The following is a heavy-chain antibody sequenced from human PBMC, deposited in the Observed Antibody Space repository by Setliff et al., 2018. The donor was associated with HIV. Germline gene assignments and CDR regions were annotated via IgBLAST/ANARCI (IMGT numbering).Heavy chain of an antibody. Sequence: SETLSLTCAVYGGSFSGSYWSWIRQPPGKGLEWIGELNYDGVTNHNPSLRSRVTISVDTSRKQWSLRLNSVTAADTAVYYCATTYCRGADCPQMYDYWGQGTLVTVS. CDR1: GGSFSGSY. CDR3: ATTYCRGADCPQMYDY. V-gene: IGHV4-34*01. D-gene: IGHD2-21*02. CDR2: LNYDGVT. J-gene: IGHJ4*02.